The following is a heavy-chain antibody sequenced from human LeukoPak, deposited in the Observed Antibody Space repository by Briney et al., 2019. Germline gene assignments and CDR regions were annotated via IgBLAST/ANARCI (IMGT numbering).Heavy chain of an antibody. Sequence: GASVKVSCKASGYTFTSYGISWVRQAPGQGLEWMGWISAYNDNTNYAQKLQGRVTMTTDTSTSTAYMELRSLRSDDTAVYYCARHSGSYPIPYYFDYWGQGTLVTVSS. CDR2: ISAYNDNT. V-gene: IGHV1-18*01. CDR1: GYTFTSYG. D-gene: IGHD1-26*01. CDR3: ARHSGSYPIPYYFDY. J-gene: IGHJ4*02.